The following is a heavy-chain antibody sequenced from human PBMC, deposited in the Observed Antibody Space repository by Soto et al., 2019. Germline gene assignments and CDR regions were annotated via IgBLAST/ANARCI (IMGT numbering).Heavy chain of an antibody. Sequence: QVQLVQSGAEVKKPGSSVKVSCKASGGTFSSYAISWVRQAPGQGLEWMGGIIPIFGTATYAQKFQGRVTITADESTSTAYTEPSSLSSEDTAVYCCAREGGSYVSPLDYSWGKGTLVTVAS. V-gene: IGHV1-69*01. CDR2: IIPIFGTA. J-gene: IGHJ1*01. D-gene: IGHD4-17*01. CDR1: GGTFSSYA. CDR3: AREGGSYVSPLDYS.